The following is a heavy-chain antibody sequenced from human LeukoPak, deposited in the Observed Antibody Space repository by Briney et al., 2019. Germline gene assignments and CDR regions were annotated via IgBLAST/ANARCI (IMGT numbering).Heavy chain of an antibody. D-gene: IGHD4-17*01. V-gene: IGHV4-4*07. J-gene: IGHJ5*02. CDR1: GGSISSDY. CDR3: ARGYGDFRVEGRYFHP. CDR2: ISTSGNT. Sequence: SETLSLTCTVSGGSISSDYWSWIRQPAGKGLEWIGRISTSGNTIYNPSLKSRVTISIDTSKNQFSLKLSSVTAADTAVYYCARGYGDFRVEGRYFHPWGQGTLVTVSS.